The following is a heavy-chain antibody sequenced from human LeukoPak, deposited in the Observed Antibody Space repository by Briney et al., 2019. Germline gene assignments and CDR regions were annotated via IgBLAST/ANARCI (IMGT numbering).Heavy chain of an antibody. V-gene: IGHV4-39*01. CDR3: ARQGRATVVMYMDD. J-gene: IGHJ6*03. Sequence: PSETLSLTCIVSGGSIRSSSDNWGWIRPPPGKGLEWIGSIYYTGITYYNPSLMSRVTLSVDTSQHLFSLAHTSVTAADTAMYYCARQGRATVVMYMDDWGKGTTVTVSS. CDR1: GGSIRSSSDN. CDR2: IYYTGIT. D-gene: IGHD4-23*01.